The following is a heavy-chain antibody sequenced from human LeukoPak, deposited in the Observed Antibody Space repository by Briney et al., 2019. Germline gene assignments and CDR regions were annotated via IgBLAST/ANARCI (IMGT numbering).Heavy chain of an antibody. D-gene: IGHD3-10*01. J-gene: IGHJ4*02. V-gene: IGHV3-53*01. CDR2: INSGGST. CDR3: ARAYGSGPSNYFDY. CDR1: GFIVSTNY. Sequence: GGSLRLSCAASGFIVSTNYMTWVRQAPGKGLECVSIINSGGSTYYADSVKGRFTISRDNSRNTLYLQMNSLRAEDTAVYYCARAYGSGPSNYFDYWGQGTLVTVSS.